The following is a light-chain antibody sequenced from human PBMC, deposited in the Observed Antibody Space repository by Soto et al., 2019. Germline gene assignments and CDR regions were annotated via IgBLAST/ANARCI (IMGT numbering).Light chain of an antibody. CDR1: QSISTY. Sequence: DIQMTQSPSSLSASVGDRVTITCRASQSISTYLNWYQQKPGKAPKLLIYAASTLQSGVPPRFSGSVSGTAFPLACNSLQPEDFATYYCQQSYSTPPWTFGQGTK. J-gene: IGKJ1*01. CDR2: AAS. V-gene: IGKV1-39*01. CDR3: QQSYSTPPWT.